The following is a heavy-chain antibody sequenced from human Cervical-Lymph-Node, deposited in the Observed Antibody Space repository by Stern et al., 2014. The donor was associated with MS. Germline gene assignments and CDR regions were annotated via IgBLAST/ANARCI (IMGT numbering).Heavy chain of an antibody. V-gene: IGHV5-51*01. Sequence: MQLVQSGADVKKPGESLKISCKASGYNFTSYWIAWVRQRPGKGLEWMGIIDPGGSDTTYSPAFKGQVTISADKSISTAYLQWSSLKASDTAMYYCARHRSRSYSGYSYFYGMDVWGQGTTVTVSS. CDR3: ARHRSRSYSGYSYFYGMDV. CDR1: GYNFTSYW. J-gene: IGHJ6*02. CDR2: IDPGGSDT. D-gene: IGHD1-26*01.